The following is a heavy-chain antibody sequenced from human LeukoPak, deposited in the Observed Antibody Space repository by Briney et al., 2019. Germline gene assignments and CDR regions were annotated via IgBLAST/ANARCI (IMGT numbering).Heavy chain of an antibody. J-gene: IGHJ6*02. CDR1: GYTFTSYY. CDR2: INLSGGST. Sequence: ASVKVSCKASGYTFTSYYMHWVRQAPGQGLEWMGIINLSGGSTSYAQKFRGRVTMTRDTSTSTVYMELSSLRSEDTAVYYCASQQNTYGSGAYYYGMDVWGQGTTVTVSS. D-gene: IGHD3-10*01. V-gene: IGHV1-46*01. CDR3: ASQQNTYGSGAYYYGMDV.